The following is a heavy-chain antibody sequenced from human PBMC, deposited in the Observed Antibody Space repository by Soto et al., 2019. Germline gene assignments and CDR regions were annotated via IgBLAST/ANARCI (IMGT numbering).Heavy chain of an antibody. CDR1: GFTFSTYY. J-gene: IGHJ4*02. D-gene: IGHD5-18*01. V-gene: IGHV3-7*03. CDR3: VRGKYTFKY. Sequence: GSLILSCAASGFTFSTYYMSWVRQAPGKGLEWVAKIKEDGSEKNYVDSVKGRFTISRDNAKKSLDLQMNSLRAEDTALYYCVRGKYTFKYWGQGALVTGSS. CDR2: IKEDGSEK.